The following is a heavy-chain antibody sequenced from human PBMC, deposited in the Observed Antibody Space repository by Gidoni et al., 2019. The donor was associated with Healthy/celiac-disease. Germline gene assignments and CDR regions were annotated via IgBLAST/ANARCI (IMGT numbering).Heavy chain of an antibody. J-gene: IGHJ4*02. V-gene: IGHV4-34*01. CDR1: GGSFSGYY. Sequence: QVQLQQWGAGLLKPSETLSLTCAVYGGSFSGYYWSWIRQPPGKGLEWIGEINHSGSTNYNPSLKSRVTISVDTSKNQFSLKLSSVTAADTAVYYCARGPGQSWPGIHWGQGTLVTVSS. CDR2: INHSGST. CDR3: ARGPGQSWPGIH. D-gene: IGHD2-21*01.